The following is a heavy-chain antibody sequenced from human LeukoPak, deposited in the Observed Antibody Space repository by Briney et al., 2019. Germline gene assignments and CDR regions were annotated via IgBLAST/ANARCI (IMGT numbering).Heavy chain of an antibody. D-gene: IGHD4-17*01. CDR1: GFSFISYG. V-gene: IGHV3-30*18. J-gene: IGHJ4*02. Sequence: GGSLRLSCAASGFSFISYGMHWIRQAPGKGLEWVGVISDDGRRKDYADSVKGRFTISRDNSKDTLYLQMNSLRAEDTAVYYCAKRPSDYGDYVSYFDYWGQGTLVTVSS. CDR3: AKRPSDYGDYVSYFDY. CDR2: ISDDGRRK.